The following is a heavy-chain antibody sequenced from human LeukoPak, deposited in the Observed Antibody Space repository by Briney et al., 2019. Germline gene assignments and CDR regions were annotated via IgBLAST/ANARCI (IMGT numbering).Heavy chain of an antibody. Sequence: PGGSLRLSCAASGFTFSSYSMHWVRQAPGKGLEWVSSISSSSSYIYYADSVQGRFTISRDNAKNSLYLQMNSLRAEDTAVYYCARASSGENYFDYWGQGTLVTVSS. CDR2: ISSSSSYI. CDR1: GFTFSSYS. V-gene: IGHV3-21*01. D-gene: IGHD2-15*01. J-gene: IGHJ4*02. CDR3: ARASSGENYFDY.